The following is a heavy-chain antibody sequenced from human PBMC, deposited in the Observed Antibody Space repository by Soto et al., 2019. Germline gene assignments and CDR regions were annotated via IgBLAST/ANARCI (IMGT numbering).Heavy chain of an antibody. J-gene: IGHJ6*01. Sequence: GGSLRLSCAPSGFTFSDYYMSWIRQAPGKGLEWVSYISSSGSTIYYADSVKGRFTISRDNAKNSLYLQMNSLRAEDTDVYYCAREDDYVWGSYRPYYFYGMAASEKGTPAPVYS. CDR3: AREDDYVWGSYRPYYFYGMAA. CDR2: ISSSGSTI. D-gene: IGHD3-16*02. CDR1: GFTFSDYY. V-gene: IGHV3-11*01.